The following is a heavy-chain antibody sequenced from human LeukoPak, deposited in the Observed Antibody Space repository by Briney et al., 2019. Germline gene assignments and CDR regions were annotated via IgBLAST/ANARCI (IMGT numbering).Heavy chain of an antibody. J-gene: IGHJ4*02. CDR3: ARRTYSSASSIFDY. Sequence: GASVTVSFKSSGYTFTDYYMNWVRQAAGQGREWMGWINPNSGGTNYAQKFQGRVTITRDTSISTAYMELSRLRSDDTAVYYCARRTYSSASSIFDYWGQGTLVTVSS. CDR1: GYTFTDYY. CDR2: INPNSGGT. D-gene: IGHD6-6*01. V-gene: IGHV1-2*02.